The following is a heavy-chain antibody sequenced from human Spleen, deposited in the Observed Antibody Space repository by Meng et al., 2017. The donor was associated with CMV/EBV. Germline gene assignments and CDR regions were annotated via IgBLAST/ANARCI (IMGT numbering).Heavy chain of an antibody. J-gene: IGHJ6*02. D-gene: IGHD6-6*01. CDR1: GFTFDDYA. CDR2: ISWDGGST. V-gene: IGHV3-43D*03. CDR3: ARDQEYVTYSYYYGMEV. Sequence: GGSLRLSCAASGFTFDDYAMHWVRQAPGKGLEWVSLISWDGGSTYYADSVKGRFTISRDNAKNSLYLQMNSLRAEDTAVYYCARDQEYVTYSYYYGMEVWGQGTTVTVSS.